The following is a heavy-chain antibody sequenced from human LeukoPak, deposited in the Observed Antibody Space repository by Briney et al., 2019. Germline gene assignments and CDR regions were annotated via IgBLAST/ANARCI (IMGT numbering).Heavy chain of an antibody. Sequence: SVKVSCKASGGTFSSYAISWVRQAPGQGLEWMGGIIPIFGTANYAQKFQGRVTITAGKSTSTAYMELSSLRSEDTAVYYCARGAIAVAGTLFDYWGQGTLVTVSS. J-gene: IGHJ4*02. CDR2: IIPIFGTA. D-gene: IGHD6-19*01. V-gene: IGHV1-69*06. CDR3: ARGAIAVAGTLFDY. CDR1: GGTFSSYA.